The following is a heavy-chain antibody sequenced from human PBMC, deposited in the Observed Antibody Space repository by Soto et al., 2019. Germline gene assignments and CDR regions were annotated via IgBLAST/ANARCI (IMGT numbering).Heavy chain of an antibody. Sequence: SLKISCAASGFTLSSYGMHWVRQAPGKGLEWVAVISYDGTKKYDADNVKGRFTISRDNSKNTLYLQMNSLRAEDTSVYYCAKDPYSSSWYGARYYYGMDVWGQGTTVTVSS. J-gene: IGHJ6*02. V-gene: IGHV3-30*18. CDR2: ISYDGTKK. D-gene: IGHD6-13*01. CDR3: AKDPYSSSWYGARYYYGMDV. CDR1: GFTLSSYG.